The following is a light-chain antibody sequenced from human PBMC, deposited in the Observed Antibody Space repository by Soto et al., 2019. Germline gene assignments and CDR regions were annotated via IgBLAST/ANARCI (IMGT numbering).Light chain of an antibody. V-gene: IGKV3-15*01. CDR1: QSITSE. CDR3: QQGHNWPLT. CDR2: GAS. Sequence: EIVMTQSPATLSVSPGERATLSCRASQSITSELAWYQQKPGQPPRLLIYGASTSATGVPARFSGSGSGSEFTLTISGLQSEDFAVYYCQQGHNWPLTFGQGTRLE. J-gene: IGKJ2*01.